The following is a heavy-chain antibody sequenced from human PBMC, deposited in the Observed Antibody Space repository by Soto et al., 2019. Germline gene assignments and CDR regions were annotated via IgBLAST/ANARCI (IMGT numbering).Heavy chain of an antibody. CDR2: VIPISGTA. J-gene: IGHJ4*02. CDR1: GGTFSSYA. Sequence: QVQLVQSGAEVKKPGSSVKVSCKASGGTFSSYAISWVRQAPGHGLEWMGGVIPISGTANYAQKFQGRVTITADESTSTADMELSSLRSEDTAVYYCARDHYDSSGYSGGDFDYWGRGTLVTVCS. D-gene: IGHD3-22*01. V-gene: IGHV1-69*01. CDR3: ARDHYDSSGYSGGDFDY.